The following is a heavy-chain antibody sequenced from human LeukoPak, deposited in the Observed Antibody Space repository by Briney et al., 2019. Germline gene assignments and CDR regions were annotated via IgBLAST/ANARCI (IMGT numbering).Heavy chain of an antibody. CDR1: GGSFSGYY. CDR3: ARTLPHYYDSSGYFKNPGLYYFDY. J-gene: IGHJ4*02. D-gene: IGHD3-22*01. Sequence: SETLSLTCAVYGGSFSGYYWSWIRQPPGKGLEWIGEINHSGSTNYNPSLKSRVTISVDTSKNQFSLKLSSVTAADTAVYYCARTLPHYYDSSGYFKNPGLYYFDYWGQGTLVTVSS. CDR2: INHSGST. V-gene: IGHV4-34*01.